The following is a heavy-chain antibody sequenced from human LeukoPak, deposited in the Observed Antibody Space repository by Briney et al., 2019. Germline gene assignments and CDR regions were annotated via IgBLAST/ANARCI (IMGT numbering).Heavy chain of an antibody. CDR2: IYHSGST. CDR1: GYSISSGYY. D-gene: IGHD4-17*01. Sequence: SETLSLTCTVSGYSISSGYYWGWIRPPPGKGLEWIGSIYHSGSTYYNPSLKSRVTISVDTSKNQFSLKLSSVTAADTAVYYCARSTVTTSFRAFDIWGHGTMVTVSS. CDR3: ARSTVTTSFRAFDI. J-gene: IGHJ3*02. V-gene: IGHV4-38-2*02.